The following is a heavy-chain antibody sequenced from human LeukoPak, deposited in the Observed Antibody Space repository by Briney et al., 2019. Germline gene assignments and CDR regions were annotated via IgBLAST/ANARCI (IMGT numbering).Heavy chain of an antibody. D-gene: IGHD5-12*01. CDR1: GFTFSSYS. Sequence: GGSLRLSCAASGFTFSSYSMNWVRQAPGKGLEWVSSISSSSSYIYYADSVKGRFTISRDNAKNSLYLQMNSLRAEDTAVYYCARGTDIVATIKDYWGQGTLVTVSS. CDR2: ISSSSSYI. J-gene: IGHJ4*02. V-gene: IGHV3-21*01. CDR3: ARGTDIVATIKDY.